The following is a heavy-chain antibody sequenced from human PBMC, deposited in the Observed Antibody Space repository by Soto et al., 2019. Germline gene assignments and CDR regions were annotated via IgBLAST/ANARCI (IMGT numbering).Heavy chain of an antibody. D-gene: IGHD4-17*01. J-gene: IGHJ4*02. CDR2: ISYDGSNK. Sequence: GGSLRLSCAASGFTFSSYGMHWVRQAPGKGLEWVAVISYDGSNKYYADSVKGRFTISRDNSKNTLYLQMNSLRAEDTAVYYCAKDGYGGYPHFDYWGQGTLVTVSS. CDR3: AKDGYGGYPHFDY. V-gene: IGHV3-30*18. CDR1: GFTFSSYG.